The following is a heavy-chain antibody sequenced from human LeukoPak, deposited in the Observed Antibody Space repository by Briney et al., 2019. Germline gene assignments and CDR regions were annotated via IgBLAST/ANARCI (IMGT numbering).Heavy chain of an antibody. CDR3: ARGVQYRSGWYASDY. J-gene: IGHJ4*02. D-gene: IGHD6-19*01. Sequence: ASVKVSCKASGYTFTSYGISWVRQAPGQGLEWMGWISTYNGNTNYAQKFQGRVTMTRDTSTSTVYMDLTSLRSEDTAVYYCARGVQYRSGWYASDYWGQGTLVTVSS. V-gene: IGHV1-18*01. CDR1: GYTFTSYG. CDR2: ISTYNGNT.